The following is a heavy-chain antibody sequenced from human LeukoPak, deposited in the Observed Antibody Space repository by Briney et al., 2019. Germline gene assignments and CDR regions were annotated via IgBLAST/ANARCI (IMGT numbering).Heavy chain of an antibody. V-gene: IGHV4-39*01. CDR2: IYYSGST. Sequence: SETLSLTCTVSGVSISSYYWGWIRQPPGKGLEWIGSIYYSGSTYYNPSLKSRVTISVDTSKNQFSLKLSSVTAADTAVYYCARATVGAIFDYWGQGTLVTVSS. D-gene: IGHD1-26*01. CDR1: GVSISSYY. CDR3: ARATVGAIFDY. J-gene: IGHJ4*02.